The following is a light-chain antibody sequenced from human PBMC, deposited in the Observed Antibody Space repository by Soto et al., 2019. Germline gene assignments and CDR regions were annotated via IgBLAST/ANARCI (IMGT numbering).Light chain of an antibody. CDR2: GNG. CDR1: SSDVGGYNY. V-gene: IGLV2-8*01. CDR3: QSYDSSLSGSEV. J-gene: IGLJ1*01. Sequence: QSALTQPPSASGSPGQSVTISCTGTSSDVGGYNYVSWYQQHPGKAPKLMIYGNGNRPSGVPDRFSGSKSGTSASLAITGLQAEDEADYYCQSYDSSLSGSEVFGTGTKLTVL.